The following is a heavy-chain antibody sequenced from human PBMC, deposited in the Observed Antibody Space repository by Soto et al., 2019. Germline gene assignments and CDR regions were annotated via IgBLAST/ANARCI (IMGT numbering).Heavy chain of an antibody. Sequence: PGVSLRLSCAASGFTFSSYAMSWVRQAPGKGLEWVSAISGSGGSTYYADSVKGRFTISRDNSKNTLYLQMNSLRAEDTAVYYCATNPYDFWSGQDYYYYMDVWRKGTTVTVSS. CDR3: ATNPYDFWSGQDYYYYMDV. D-gene: IGHD3-3*01. CDR1: GFTFSSYA. J-gene: IGHJ6*03. V-gene: IGHV3-23*01. CDR2: ISGSGGST.